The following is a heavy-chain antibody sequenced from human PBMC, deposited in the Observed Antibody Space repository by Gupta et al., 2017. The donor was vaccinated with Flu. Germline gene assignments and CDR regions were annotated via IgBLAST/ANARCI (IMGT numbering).Heavy chain of an antibody. J-gene: IGHJ4*02. D-gene: IGHD1-20*01. CDR3: ARMGPNWNIYFDY. CDR1: GFPLSTSEMR. V-gene: IGHV2-70*04. CDR2: IDWDDDK. Sequence: QVTLKESGPALVKPTQTLTLPCTFSGFPLSTSEMRVSWIRQPPGKALEWLARIDWDDDKFYRTSLKTRLTISKDTSKNQVVLTMTNMDPVDTATYYCARMGPNWNIYFDYWGQGTLVTVSS.